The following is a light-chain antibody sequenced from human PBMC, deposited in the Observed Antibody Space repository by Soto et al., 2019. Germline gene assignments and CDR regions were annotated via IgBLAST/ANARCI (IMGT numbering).Light chain of an antibody. CDR3: CSYPGSSTYV. CDR1: SSDVGSYNL. CDR2: EGS. Sequence: QSVLTQPASVSGSPGQSITISCTGTSSDVGSYNLVSWYQQHPGKAPKLMIYEGSKRPSGVSNRFSGSKSGNTASLTISGLQAQDEADYYCCSYPGSSTYVFGPGTKVTVL. J-gene: IGLJ1*01. V-gene: IGLV2-23*01.